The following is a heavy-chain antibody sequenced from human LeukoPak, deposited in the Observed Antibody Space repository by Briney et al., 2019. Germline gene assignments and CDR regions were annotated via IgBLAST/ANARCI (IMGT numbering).Heavy chain of an antibody. D-gene: IGHD3-22*01. CDR2: IYYSGST. V-gene: IGHV4-59*01. CDR1: GGSISSYY. J-gene: IGHJ4*02. CDR3: ASSNPRRNYYDSSGYYY. Sequence: SETLSLTCTVSGGSISSYYWSWIRQPPGKGLEWIGYIYYSGSTSYNPSLKSRVTISVDTSKNQFSLKLSSVTAADTAVYYCASSNPRRNYYDSSGYYYWGQGTLVTVSS.